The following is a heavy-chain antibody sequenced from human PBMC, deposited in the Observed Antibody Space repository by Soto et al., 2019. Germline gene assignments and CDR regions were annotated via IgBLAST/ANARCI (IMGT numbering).Heavy chain of an antibody. CDR2: ISYDGSNK. V-gene: IGHV3-30*18. Sequence: GGSLRLSCAASGFTFSDYYMSWIRQAPGKGLEWVAVISYDGSNKYYADSVKGRFTISRDNSKNTLYLQMNSLRAEDTAVYYCAKYGGNSGAAFDIWGQGTMVTVSS. D-gene: IGHD2-21*02. CDR1: GFTFSDYY. J-gene: IGHJ3*02. CDR3: AKYGGNSGAAFDI.